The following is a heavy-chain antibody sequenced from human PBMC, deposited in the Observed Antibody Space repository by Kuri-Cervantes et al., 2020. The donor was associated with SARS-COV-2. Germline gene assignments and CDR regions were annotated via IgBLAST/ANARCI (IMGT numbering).Heavy chain of an antibody. J-gene: IGHJ4*02. V-gene: IGHV3-13*01. CDR1: GFTFSSYD. CDR3: AREEGWFPRKGFDY. D-gene: IGHD6-19*01. CDR2: IGTAGDT. Sequence: GESLKISCAASGFTFSSYDMHWVRQATGKGLEWVSAIGTAGDTYYPGSVKGRFTISRDNAKNSLYLQMNSLRAEDTAVYYCAREEGWFPRKGFDYWGQGTLVTVSS.